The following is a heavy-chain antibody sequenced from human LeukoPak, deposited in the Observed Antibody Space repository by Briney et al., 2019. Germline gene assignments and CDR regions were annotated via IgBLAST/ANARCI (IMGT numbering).Heavy chain of an antibody. Sequence: GGSLRLSCAASGFIFSNYAMSWVRQAPGTGLEWVSAISNSGANTYYANSVKGRFTISRDNSRNTLYLQMNGLRAEDAAIYYCANWAEGSPDYLDYWGQGVLVTVSS. CDR2: ISNSGANT. V-gene: IGHV3-23*01. CDR3: ANWAEGSPDYLDY. J-gene: IGHJ4*02. D-gene: IGHD3-10*01. CDR1: GFIFSNYA.